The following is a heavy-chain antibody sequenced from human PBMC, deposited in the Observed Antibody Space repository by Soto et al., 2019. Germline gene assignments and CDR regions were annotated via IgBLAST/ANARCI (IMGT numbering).Heavy chain of an antibody. D-gene: IGHD3-3*01. CDR1: GGTFSSYA. CDR3: ARATREWFPPVGAFDI. V-gene: IGHV1-69*12. Sequence: QVQLVQSGAEVKKPGSSVKVSCEASGGTFSSYAISWVRQAPGQGLEWMGGIIPIFGTANYAQKFQGRVTITADESTSTAYMELSSLRSEDTSVYYCARATREWFPPVGAFDIWGQGTMVTVSS. CDR2: IIPIFGTA. J-gene: IGHJ3*02.